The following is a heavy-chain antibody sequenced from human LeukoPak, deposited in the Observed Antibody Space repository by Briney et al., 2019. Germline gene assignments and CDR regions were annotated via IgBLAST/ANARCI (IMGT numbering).Heavy chain of an antibody. Sequence: PGGSLRLSCAASGFTFDDYAMHWVRQAPGKGLEWVSGISWNSGSIGYADSVKGRFTISRDNAKNSLYLQMNSLRAEDTALYYCAKDKGDYYDSSGYFGHFDYWGQGTLVTVSS. D-gene: IGHD3-22*01. V-gene: IGHV3-9*01. CDR3: AKDKGDYYDSSGYFGHFDY. CDR1: GFTFDDYA. J-gene: IGHJ4*02. CDR2: ISWNSGSI.